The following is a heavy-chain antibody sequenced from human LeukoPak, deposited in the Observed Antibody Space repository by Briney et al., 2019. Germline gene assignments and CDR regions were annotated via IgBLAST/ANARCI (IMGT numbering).Heavy chain of an antibody. J-gene: IGHJ4*02. CDR2: IYYSGST. CDR1: GGSISSGGYY. Sequence: SETLSLTCTVSGGSISSGGYYWSWIRQHPGKGLEWIGYIYYSGSTYYNPSLKSRVTISVDTSKNQFSLKPSSVTAADTAVYYCARTGSYGLPRDYWGQGTLVTVSS. CDR3: ARTGSYGLPRDY. V-gene: IGHV4-31*03. D-gene: IGHD5-18*01.